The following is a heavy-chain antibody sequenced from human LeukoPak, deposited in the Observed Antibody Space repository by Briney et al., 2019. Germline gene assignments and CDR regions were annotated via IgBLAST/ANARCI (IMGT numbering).Heavy chain of an antibody. V-gene: IGHV4-39*07. D-gene: IGHD6-13*01. J-gene: IGHJ4*02. Sequence: SETLSLTCTVSGGSISSSSYYWGWIRQPPGKGLEWIGSIYYSGSTYYNPSLKSRVTISVDTSKNQFSLKLSSVTAADTAVYYCARDQGSSSEKWGQGTLVTVSS. CDR2: IYYSGST. CDR3: ARDQGSSSEK. CDR1: GGSISSSSYY.